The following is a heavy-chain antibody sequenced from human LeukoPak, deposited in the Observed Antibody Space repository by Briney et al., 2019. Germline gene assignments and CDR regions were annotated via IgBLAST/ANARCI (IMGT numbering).Heavy chain of an antibody. CDR1: GFTFSSYW. V-gene: IGHV3-7*01. CDR3: ARDGPYYDILTGYYKGPTGYYFDY. CDR2: IKQDGSEK. Sequence: GGSLRPSCAASGFTFSSYWMSWVRQAPGKGLEWVANIKQDGSEKYYVDSVKGRFTISRDNAKNSLYLQMNSLRAEDTAVYYCARDGPYYDILTGYYKGPTGYYFDYWGQGTLVTVSS. D-gene: IGHD3-9*01. J-gene: IGHJ4*02.